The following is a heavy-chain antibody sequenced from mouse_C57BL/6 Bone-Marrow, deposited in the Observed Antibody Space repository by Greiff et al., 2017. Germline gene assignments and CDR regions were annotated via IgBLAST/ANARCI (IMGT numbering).Heavy chain of an antibody. CDR2: IYPSDSET. Sequence: QVQLQQPGAELVRPGSSVKLSCKASGYTFTSYWMDWVKQRPGQGLEWIGNIYPSDSETHYNQKFKDKATLTVDKSSSTAYMQLSSLTSEDSAVYYCAREDYYGPYWYFDVWGTGTTATVSS. CDR1: GYTFTSYW. D-gene: IGHD1-1*01. CDR3: AREDYYGPYWYFDV. V-gene: IGHV1-61*01. J-gene: IGHJ1*03.